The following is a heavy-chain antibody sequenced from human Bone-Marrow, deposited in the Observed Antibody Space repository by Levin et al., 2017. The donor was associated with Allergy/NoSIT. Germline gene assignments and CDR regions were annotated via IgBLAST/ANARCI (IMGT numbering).Heavy chain of an antibody. CDR3: ARGSTFEY. D-gene: IGHD1-26*01. CDR1: GFTFSSYS. V-gene: IGHV3-48*01. CDR2: ISGSTSTI. J-gene: IGHJ4*02. Sequence: GGSLRLSCAASGFTFSSYSMNWVRQAPGKGLEWVSYISGSTSTIYYADSVKGRFTISRDNAKNSLYLQMNSLRAEDTAVYYCARGSTFEYWGQGTLVTVSS.